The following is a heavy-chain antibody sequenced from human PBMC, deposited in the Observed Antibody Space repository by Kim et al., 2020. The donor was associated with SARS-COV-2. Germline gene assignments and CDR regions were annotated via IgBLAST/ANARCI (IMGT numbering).Heavy chain of an antibody. D-gene: IGHD3-10*01. J-gene: IGHJ3*02. CDR3: ARDFPLLAPTTYGSGSYGAFDI. CDR2: IYYSGST. V-gene: IGHV4-59*01. Sequence: SETLSLTCTVSGGSISSYYWSWIRQPPGKGLEWIGYIYYSGSTNYNPSLKSRVTISVDTSKNQFSLKLSSVTAADTAVYYCARDFPLLAPTTYGSGSYGAFDIWGQGTMVTVSS. CDR1: GGSISSYY.